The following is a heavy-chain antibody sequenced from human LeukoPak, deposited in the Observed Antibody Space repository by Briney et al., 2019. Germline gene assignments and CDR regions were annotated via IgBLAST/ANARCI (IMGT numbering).Heavy chain of an antibody. CDR3: AKPHDYIEDYYFDY. D-gene: IGHD4-11*01. V-gene: IGHV3-30-3*02. Sequence: GGSLRLSCAASGFTFSSYAMHWVRQAPGKGLEWVAVISYDGSNKYYADSVKGRFTISRDNSKNTLYLQMNSLRAEDTAVYYCAKPHDYIEDYYFDYWGQGTLVTVSS. CDR1: GFTFSSYA. J-gene: IGHJ4*02. CDR2: ISYDGSNK.